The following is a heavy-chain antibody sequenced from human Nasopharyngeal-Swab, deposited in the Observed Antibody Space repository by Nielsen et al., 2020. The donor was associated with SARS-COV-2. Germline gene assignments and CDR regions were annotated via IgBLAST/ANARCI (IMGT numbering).Heavy chain of an antibody. CDR3: ASPVFGVVSDAFDL. CDR2: TRNKANSYTT. J-gene: IGHJ3*01. CDR1: GFTFSDHY. D-gene: IGHD3-3*01. V-gene: IGHV3-72*01. Sequence: GESLKISCAASGFTFSDHYMDWVRQAPGKGLEWVGRTRNKANSYTTEYAASVKGRFTISRDDSKNSLYLQMNSLKTEDTAVYYCASPVFGVVSDAFDLWGQGTMVTVSS.